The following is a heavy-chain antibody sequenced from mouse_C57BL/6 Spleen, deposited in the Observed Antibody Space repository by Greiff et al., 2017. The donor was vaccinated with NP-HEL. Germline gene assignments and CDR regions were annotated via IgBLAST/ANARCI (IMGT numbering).Heavy chain of an antibody. V-gene: IGHV5-9*01. J-gene: IGHJ4*01. Sequence: EVQGVESGGGLVKPGGSLKLSCAASGFTFSSYTMSWVRQTPEKRLEWVATISGGGGNTYYPDSVKGRFTISRDNAKNTLYLQMSSRRSEDTALYYCAREREGMDYWGQGTSVTVSS. CDR2: ISGGGGNT. CDR1: GFTFSSYT. CDR3: AREREGMDY.